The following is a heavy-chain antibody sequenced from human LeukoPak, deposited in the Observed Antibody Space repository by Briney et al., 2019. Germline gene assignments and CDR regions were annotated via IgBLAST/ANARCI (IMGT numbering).Heavy chain of an antibody. Sequence: SETLSLTCTVSGGSISGYYWSWIRQPPGKGLEWLGFISYSGSTSYNPSLKSRVTISVDTSKNQFSLNLRSVTAADTAVYYCARRDSSGWNYFDYWGQGTLVTVSS. V-gene: IGHV4-59*01. CDR2: ISYSGST. CDR3: ARRDSSGWNYFDY. J-gene: IGHJ4*02. D-gene: IGHD6-19*01. CDR1: GGSISGYY.